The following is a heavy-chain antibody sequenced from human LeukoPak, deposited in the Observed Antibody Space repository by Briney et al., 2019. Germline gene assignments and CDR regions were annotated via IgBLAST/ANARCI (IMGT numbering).Heavy chain of an antibody. J-gene: IGHJ6*02. CDR1: GGTFSSYA. D-gene: IGHD3-3*01. CDR2: IIPIFGTA. V-gene: IGHV1-69*05. Sequence: GASVKVSCKASGGTFSSYAISWVRQAPGQGLEWMGGIIPIFGTANYAQKFQGRVTITTDESTSTAYMELSSLRSEDTAVYYCARSKERITIFGVVIPGMDVWGQGTTVTVSS. CDR3: ARSKERITIFGVVIPGMDV.